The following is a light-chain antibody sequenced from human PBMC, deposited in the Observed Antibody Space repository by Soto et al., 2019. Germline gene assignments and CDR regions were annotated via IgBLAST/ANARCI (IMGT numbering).Light chain of an antibody. CDR3: LQDDSYPLT. CDR1: QGIGND. J-gene: IGKJ4*01. Sequence: ALQMTQSPSSLSASVGDSVTITCRSSQGIGNDLGWYQQRPGKAPKLLIYAASTLQRGVPSRFVGSGSGTDFTLTTSSLQPEDSATYYFLQDDSYPLTFGGGTKVEI. V-gene: IGKV1-6*01. CDR2: AAS.